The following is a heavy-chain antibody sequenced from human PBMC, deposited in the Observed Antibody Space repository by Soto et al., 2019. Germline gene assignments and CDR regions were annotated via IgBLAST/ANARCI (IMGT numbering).Heavy chain of an antibody. CDR3: ARLITYDYVWGSYRPFEY. J-gene: IGHJ4*02. D-gene: IGHD3-16*02. V-gene: IGHV3-30-3*01. Sequence: GGSLRLSCAASGFTFSSYAMHWVRQAPGKGLEWVAVISYDGSNKYYADSVKGRFTISRDNSKNTLYLQMNSLRAEDTAVYYCARLITYDYVWGSYRPFEYWGQGTLVTVSS. CDR1: GFTFSSYA. CDR2: ISYDGSNK.